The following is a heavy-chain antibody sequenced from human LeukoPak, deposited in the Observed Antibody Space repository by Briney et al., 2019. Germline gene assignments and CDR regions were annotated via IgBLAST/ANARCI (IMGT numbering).Heavy chain of an antibody. CDR2: IYYSGST. J-gene: IGHJ4*02. Sequence: SETLSLTCTVSGGSISSNTYYWGWIRQPPGKGLEWIGSIYYSGSTYYNPSLKSRVTISVDTSKNQFSLKLSSVTAADTAVYYCARDPDFWSGYYNFDYWGQGTLVTVSS. D-gene: IGHD3-3*01. V-gene: IGHV4-39*07. CDR1: GGSISSNTYY. CDR3: ARDPDFWSGYYNFDY.